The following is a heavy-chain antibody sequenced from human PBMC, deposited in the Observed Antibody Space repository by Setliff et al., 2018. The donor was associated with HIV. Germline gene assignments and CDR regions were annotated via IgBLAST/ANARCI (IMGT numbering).Heavy chain of an antibody. J-gene: IGHJ4*02. CDR3: ARDGPAVRGVIDSFDY. V-gene: IGHV4-4*07. CDR2: IYTSGST. Sequence: SETLSLTCTVSGGSISSYYWSWIRQPAGKGLEWIGRIYTSGSTNYNPSLKSRVTMSVDTSKNQFSLKLSSVTAADTAVYYCARDGPAVRGVIDSFDYWGRGTLVTVSS. CDR1: GGSISSYY. D-gene: IGHD3-10*01.